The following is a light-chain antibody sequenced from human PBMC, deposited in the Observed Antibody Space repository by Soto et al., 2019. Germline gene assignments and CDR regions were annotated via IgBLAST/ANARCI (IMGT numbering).Light chain of an antibody. CDR3: LQYNNWPT. J-gene: IGKJ3*01. V-gene: IGKV3-15*01. CDR2: GAS. Sequence: EIVMTQSPATLSVSPGERATLSCRASQSVSSNLAWYQQKPGQAPRLLIYGASTRATGIPARFSGSGSGTEFTLTISSLQSEDFAVYYCLQYNNWPTFGPGTKVDIK. CDR1: QSVSSN.